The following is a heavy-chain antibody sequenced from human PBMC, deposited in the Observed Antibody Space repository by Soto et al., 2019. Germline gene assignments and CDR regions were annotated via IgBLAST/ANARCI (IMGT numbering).Heavy chain of an antibody. CDR3: ARGSIVVVTDPLYFDY. Sequence: ASVKVSCKASGYTFTGYYMHWVRQAPGQGLEWMGWINPNSGGTNYAQKFQGWVTMTRDTSISTAYMELSRLRSDDTAVYYCARGSIVVVTDPLYFDYWGQGTLVTVLL. CDR1: GYTFTGYY. D-gene: IGHD3-22*01. CDR2: INPNSGGT. V-gene: IGHV1-2*04. J-gene: IGHJ4*02.